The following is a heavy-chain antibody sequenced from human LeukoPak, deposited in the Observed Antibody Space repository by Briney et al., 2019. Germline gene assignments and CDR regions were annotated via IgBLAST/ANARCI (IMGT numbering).Heavy chain of an antibody. V-gene: IGHV3-23*01. D-gene: IGHD2-2*01. CDR3: ARDRGGCSTTSCDFDY. Sequence: GGSLRLSCAASGFTFSSYAMSWVRQAPGKGLEWVSGISASGGTTYYADSVKGRFTISRDNSKNTPYLQMNSLRAEDTAVYYCARDRGGCSTTSCDFDYWGQGTLVTVSS. J-gene: IGHJ4*02. CDR2: ISASGGTT. CDR1: GFTFSSYA.